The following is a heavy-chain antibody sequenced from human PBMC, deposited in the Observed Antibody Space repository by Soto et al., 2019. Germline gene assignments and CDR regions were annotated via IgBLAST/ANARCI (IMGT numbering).Heavy chain of an antibody. J-gene: IGHJ4*02. V-gene: IGHV3-23*01. D-gene: IGHD2-15*01. CDR3: AKVLGVVVARFDY. CDR2: ISGSGGST. CDR1: GFTFSSYA. Sequence: EVQLLESGGGLVQPGGSLRLSCAASGFTFSSYAMSWVRQAPGKGLEWVSAISGSGGSTYYADSVKGRFTISRDNSKNTLYLQMNSLRADDTAVDYCAKVLGVVVARFDYWGQGTLVTVSS.